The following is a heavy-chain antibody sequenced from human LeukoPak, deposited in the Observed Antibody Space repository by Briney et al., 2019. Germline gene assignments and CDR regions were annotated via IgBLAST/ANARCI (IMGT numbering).Heavy chain of an antibody. Sequence: GGSLRLSCAASGFSFSRYAMHWVRKAPGQGLEWVAVISSEASEQLYADSVKGRFTISRDNSKNTVNLQMNSLRLDDTAVYYCAKDKGREGDYWGQGTLVAVSS. CDR3: AKDKGREGDY. CDR1: GFSFSRYA. CDR2: ISSEASEQ. J-gene: IGHJ4*02. V-gene: IGHV3-30*18.